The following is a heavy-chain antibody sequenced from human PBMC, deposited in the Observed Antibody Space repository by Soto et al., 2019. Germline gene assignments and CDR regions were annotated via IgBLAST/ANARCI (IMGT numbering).Heavy chain of an antibody. V-gene: IGHV1-2*04. J-gene: IGHJ4*02. D-gene: IGHD3-22*01. CDR3: ARAINPYYYDSSGYYSFDY. CDR1: GYTFTGYY. Sequence: GASVKVSCKASGYTFTGYYMHWVRQAPGQGLEWMGWINPNSGGTNYAQKFQGWVTMTRDTSISTAYMELSRLRSDDTAVYYCARAINPYYYDSSGYYSFDYWGRGTLVTVSS. CDR2: INPNSGGT.